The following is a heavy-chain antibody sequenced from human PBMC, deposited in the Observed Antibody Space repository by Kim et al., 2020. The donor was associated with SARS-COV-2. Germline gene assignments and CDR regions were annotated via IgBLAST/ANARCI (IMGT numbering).Heavy chain of an antibody. V-gene: IGHV1-69*13. Sequence: SVKVSCKASGGTFSSYAISWVRQAPGQGLEWMGGIIPIFGTANYAQKFQGRVTITADESTSTAYMELSSLRSEDTAVYYCARVDVDSNYDGGTLLPYYYYGMDVWGQGTTVTVSS. D-gene: IGHD4-4*01. J-gene: IGHJ6*02. CDR3: ARVDVDSNYDGGTLLPYYYYGMDV. CDR2: IIPIFGTA. CDR1: GGTFSSYA.